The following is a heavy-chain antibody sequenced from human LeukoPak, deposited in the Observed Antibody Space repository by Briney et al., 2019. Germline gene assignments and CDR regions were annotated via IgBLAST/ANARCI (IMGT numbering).Heavy chain of an antibody. V-gene: IGHV3-48*01. CDR3: ARDTSVCEFDV. CDR2: INTGSTTI. J-gene: IGHJ3*01. D-gene: IGHD3-16*01. Sequence: PGGSLRLSCAASGFTFSPYTMHWFRQPPGKGLEWVSYINTGSTTIYYADSVKGRFTISRDNAKNSLYLHMNSLRAEDTVVYYCARDTSVCEFDVWGQGTTVTVSS. CDR1: GFTFSPYT.